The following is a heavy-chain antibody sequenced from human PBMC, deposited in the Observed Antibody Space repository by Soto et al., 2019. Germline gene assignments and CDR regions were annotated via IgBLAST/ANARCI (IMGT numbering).Heavy chain of an antibody. CDR3: ATDPGIEAAGRNYGMDV. J-gene: IGHJ6*02. V-gene: IGHV1-69*06. CDR1: GGTFSSYA. Sequence: ASVKVSCKASGGTFSSYAISWVRQAPGQGLEWMGGIIPIFGTANYAQKFQGRVTITADKSTSTAYMELSSLRSEDTAVYYCATDPGIEAAGRNYGMDVWGQGTTVTVSS. D-gene: IGHD6-13*01. CDR2: IIPIFGTA.